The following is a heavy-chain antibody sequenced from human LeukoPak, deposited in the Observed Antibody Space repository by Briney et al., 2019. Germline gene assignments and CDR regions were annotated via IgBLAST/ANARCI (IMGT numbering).Heavy chain of an antibody. CDR1: GYTFTSYD. CDR2: RNPNSGNT. J-gene: IGHJ3*02. D-gene: IGHD5-24*01. CDR3: ARNIQDGYNSLGAFDI. V-gene: IGHV1-8*03. Sequence: ASVKVSCKASGYTFTSYDINWVRQATGQGLEWMGWRNPNSGNTGYAQKFQGRVTITRNTSISTAYMELSSLRSEDTAVYYCARNIQDGYNSLGAFDIWGQGTMVTVSS.